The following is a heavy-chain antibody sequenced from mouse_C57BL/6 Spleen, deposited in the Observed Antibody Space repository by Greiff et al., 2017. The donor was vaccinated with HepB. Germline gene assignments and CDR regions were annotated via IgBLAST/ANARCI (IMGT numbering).Heavy chain of an antibody. Sequence: VESGGGLVKPGGSLKLSCAASGFTFSDYGMHWVRQAPEKGLEWVAYISSGSSTIYYADTVKGRFTISRDNAKNTLFLQMTSLRSEDTAMYYCAGYGYDAYYAMDYWGQGTSVTVSS. CDR2: ISSGSSTI. V-gene: IGHV5-17*01. CDR1: GFTFSDYG. J-gene: IGHJ4*01. D-gene: IGHD2-2*01. CDR3: AGYGYDAYYAMDY.